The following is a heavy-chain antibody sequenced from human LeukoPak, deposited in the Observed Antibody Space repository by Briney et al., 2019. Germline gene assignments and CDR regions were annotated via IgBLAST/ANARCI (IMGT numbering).Heavy chain of an antibody. V-gene: IGHV1-69*05. CDR2: IIPIFGTA. CDR3: ARECSGGSCLDY. Sequence: SVKVSCKASGGTFSSYAISWVRQAPGQGLEWMGGIIPIFGTANYAQKFQGRVTITTDESTSTAYMELNSLRSEDTAVYYCARECSGGSCLDYWGQGTLVTVSS. CDR1: GGTFSSYA. D-gene: IGHD2-15*01. J-gene: IGHJ4*02.